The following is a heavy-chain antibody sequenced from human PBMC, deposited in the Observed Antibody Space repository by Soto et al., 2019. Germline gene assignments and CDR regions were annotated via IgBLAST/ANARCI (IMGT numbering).Heavy chain of an antibody. V-gene: IGHV1-46*01. J-gene: IGHJ4*02. CDR2: INANGGST. D-gene: IGHD3-9*01. CDR1: GYTFSSYY. CDR3: ARGLGLGDC. Sequence: QVQLVQSGAEVKKPGASVKASCKASGYTFSSYYIHWVRQAPGQGLEWIGIINANGGSTNYAQNSQGRLSVTRDTSTATGYMDLSALTSDDTAMYYCARGLGLGDCWGQGTLVTVSS.